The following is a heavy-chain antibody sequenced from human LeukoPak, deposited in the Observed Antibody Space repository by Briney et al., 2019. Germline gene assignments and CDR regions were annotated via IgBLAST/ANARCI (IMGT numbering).Heavy chain of an antibody. CDR2: IIPIFGTA. D-gene: IGHD2-15*01. CDR1: GGTFTSYA. Sequence: SVKVSCKASGGTFTSYAISWVRQAPGQGLEWMGGIIPIFGTANYAQKFQGRVTITADKSTSTAYMELSSLRSEDTAVYYCAGYCSGGSCYSYFDYWGQGTLVTVSS. CDR3: AGYCSGGSCYSYFDY. V-gene: IGHV1-69*06. J-gene: IGHJ4*02.